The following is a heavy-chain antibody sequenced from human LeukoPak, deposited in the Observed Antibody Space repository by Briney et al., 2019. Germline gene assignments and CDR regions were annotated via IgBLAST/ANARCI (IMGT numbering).Heavy chain of an antibody. CDR2: ISGGGETT. V-gene: IGHV3-23*01. J-gene: IGHJ5*02. Sequence: GGSLRLSCAASGFTFNNYAMNWVRQAPGKGLEWVSSISGGGETTYYADSAKGRFTISRDNSKNTLYLQMNSLRAEDTAVYYCAKDLGLWITDGSGRYNWFDPWGQGTLVTVSS. D-gene: IGHD3-10*01. CDR3: AKDLGLWITDGSGRYNWFDP. CDR1: GFTFNNYA.